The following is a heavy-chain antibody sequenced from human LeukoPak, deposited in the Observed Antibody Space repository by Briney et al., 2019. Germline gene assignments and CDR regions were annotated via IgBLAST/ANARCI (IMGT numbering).Heavy chain of an antibody. CDR3: ARGGIAMGDYDWFDP. Sequence: ASVKVSCKASGYTFTDYYVHWVRQVPGQGLQWLGWINPNSGATNYAQKFQGRVTMARDTSIDTAYMDLRRLTSDDTAVYFCARGGIAMGDYDWFDPWGQGTLVTVSS. CDR2: INPNSGAT. CDR1: GYTFTDYY. V-gene: IGHV1-2*02. D-gene: IGHD3-16*01. J-gene: IGHJ5*02.